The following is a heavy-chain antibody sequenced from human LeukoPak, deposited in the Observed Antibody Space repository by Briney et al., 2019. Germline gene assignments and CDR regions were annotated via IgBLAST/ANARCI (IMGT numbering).Heavy chain of an antibody. CDR1: GFTFSSYS. D-gene: IGHD5-18*01. CDR2: ITSSGSTI. CDR3: ASGIQLICY. V-gene: IGHV3-48*01. J-gene: IGHJ4*02. Sequence: GGSLRLSCATSGFTFSSYSMNWVRQAPGKGLEWVSYITSSGSTIYYADSVKGRFTISRDNAKNSLYLQMNSLRAEDTAVYYCASGIQLICYWGQGTLVTVSS.